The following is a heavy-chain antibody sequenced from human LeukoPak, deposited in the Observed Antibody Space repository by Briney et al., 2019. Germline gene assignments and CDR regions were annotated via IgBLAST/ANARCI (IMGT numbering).Heavy chain of an antibody. D-gene: IGHD6-13*01. Sequence: PGGSLRLSCAASGFTFSSYSMNWVRQAPGKGLEWVSSISSSSSYIYYADSVKGRFTISRDNAKNSLYLQMNSLRAEDTAVYYCARDPYSSSWYGGGNYFDYWGQGTLVTVSS. V-gene: IGHV3-21*01. CDR1: GFTFSSYS. CDR2: ISSSSSYI. CDR3: ARDPYSSSWYGGGNYFDY. J-gene: IGHJ4*02.